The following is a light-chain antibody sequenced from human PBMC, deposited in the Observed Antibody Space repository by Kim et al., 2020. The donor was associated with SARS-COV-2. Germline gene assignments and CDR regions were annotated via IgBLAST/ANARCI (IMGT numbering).Light chain of an antibody. CDR2: GVS. Sequence: PGERATRSSRASQSVSSSYLAWYQQKPGQAPRLLIYGVSSRATGIPDRFSGSGSGTDFTLTISRLEPEDFAVYYCQQYGSSPPWTFGQGTKVDIK. J-gene: IGKJ1*01. CDR3: QQYGSSPPWT. V-gene: IGKV3-20*01. CDR1: QSVSSSY.